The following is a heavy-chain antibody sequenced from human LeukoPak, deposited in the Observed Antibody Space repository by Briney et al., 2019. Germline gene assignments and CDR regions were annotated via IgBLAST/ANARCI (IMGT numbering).Heavy chain of an antibody. CDR3: ARVGDYGSGSYWINAFDI. D-gene: IGHD3-10*01. CDR1: GVTFSSYS. Sequence: PGGSLRLSCAASGVTFSSYSMNWVRQAPGKGLEWVSSTSSSSSYIYYADSVKGRFTISRDNAKNSLYLQMNSLRAEDAAVYYCARVGDYGSGSYWINAFDIWGQGTMVTVSS. V-gene: IGHV3-21*01. CDR2: TSSSSSYI. J-gene: IGHJ3*02.